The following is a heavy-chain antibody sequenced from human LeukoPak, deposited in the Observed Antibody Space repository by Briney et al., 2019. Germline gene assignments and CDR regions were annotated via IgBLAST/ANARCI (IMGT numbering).Heavy chain of an antibody. V-gene: IGHV3-30*03. J-gene: IGHJ4*02. D-gene: IGHD6-13*01. CDR3: ARDGTLSSSWLDY. CDR1: GFTFSSYG. Sequence: GGSLRLSCAASGFTFSSYGVHWVRQAPGKGLEWVAVISYDGSNKYYADSVKGRFTISRDNSKNTLYLQMNSLRAEDTAVYYCARDGTLSSSWLDYWGQGTLVTVSS. CDR2: ISYDGSNK.